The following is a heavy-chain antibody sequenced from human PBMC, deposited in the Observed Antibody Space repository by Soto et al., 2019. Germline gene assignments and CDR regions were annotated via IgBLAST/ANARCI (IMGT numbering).Heavy chain of an antibody. CDR1: GFIFSSYA. CDR2: ISHGGNEK. Sequence: QVQLLESGGGVVQPGRSLRLSCAASGFIFSSYAMHWVRQAPGKGLEWVAVISHGGNEKYYADSVEGRFTISRDNSKTMVYLQMNGLRPEDTAVYYCAKVSSDRGYYYFATDVWGQGTTVTVSS. D-gene: IGHD3-10*01. CDR3: AKVSSDRGYYYFATDV. V-gene: IGHV3-30*18. J-gene: IGHJ6*02.